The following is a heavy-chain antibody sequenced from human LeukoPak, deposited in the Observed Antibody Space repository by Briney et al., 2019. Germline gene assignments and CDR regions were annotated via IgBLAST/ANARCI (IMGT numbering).Heavy chain of an antibody. D-gene: IGHD3-22*01. J-gene: IGHJ6*04. CDR3: ARDEEERYYYDSSGGYYYYGMDV. CDR2: INPSGGST. Sequence: ASVKVSCKASGYTFTSYYMHWVRQAPGQGLEWMGIINPSGGSTSYAQKFQGRVTMTRDTSTSTVYMELSSLRSEDTAVYYCARDEEERYYYDSSGGYYYYGMDVWGKGTTVTVSS. V-gene: IGHV1-46*01. CDR1: GYTFTSYY.